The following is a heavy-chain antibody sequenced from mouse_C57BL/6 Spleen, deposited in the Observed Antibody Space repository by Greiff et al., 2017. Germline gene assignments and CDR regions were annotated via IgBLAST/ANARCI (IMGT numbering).Heavy chain of an antibody. CDR3: ARWGQLRLQGARDY. Sequence: VKLMESGPELVKPGASVKISCKASGYSFTSYYIHWVKQRPGQGLEWIGWIYPGRGNTKYNEKFQGKATLTADTSSSTAYMQLSSLPSEDSAVYYCARWGQLRLQGARDYWGQGTSVTVSS. CDR2: IYPGRGNT. D-gene: IGHD3-2*02. J-gene: IGHJ4*01. V-gene: IGHV1-66*01. CDR1: GYSFTSYY.